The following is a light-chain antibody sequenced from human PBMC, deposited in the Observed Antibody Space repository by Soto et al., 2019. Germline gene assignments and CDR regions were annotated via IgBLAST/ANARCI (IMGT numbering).Light chain of an antibody. CDR1: QSVSSSY. J-gene: IGKJ2*01. CDR2: GTS. V-gene: IGKV3-20*01. Sequence: VLTQSPGTLSLSPGERATLSCRASQSVSSSYFAWYQQKPGQAPRLLIYGTSSRATGIPDRFSGGGSGTDFTLTISRREPEDVAVYYCQQYGRSPYTFGQGTKLEIK. CDR3: QQYGRSPYT.